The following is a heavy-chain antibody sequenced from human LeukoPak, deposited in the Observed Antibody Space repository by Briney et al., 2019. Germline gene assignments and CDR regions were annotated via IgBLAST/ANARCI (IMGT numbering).Heavy chain of an antibody. J-gene: IGHJ5*02. V-gene: IGHV3-11*06. D-gene: IGHD3-16*01. Sequence: PGGSLRLSCAASGFTFSDYYMSWIRQAPGKGLEWVSCISSSSSYTNYADSVKGRFTISRDNAKNSLYLQMNSLRAEDTAVYYCARVGLSNWFDPWGQGTLVTVSS. CDR2: ISSSSSYT. CDR3: ARVGLSNWFDP. CDR1: GFTFSDYY.